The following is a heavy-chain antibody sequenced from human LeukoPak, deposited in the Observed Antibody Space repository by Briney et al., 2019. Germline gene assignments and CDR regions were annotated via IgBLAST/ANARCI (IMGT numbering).Heavy chain of an antibody. CDR1: GFTFSSYG. J-gene: IGHJ3*02. V-gene: IGHV3-23*01. CDR3: AKDLVRTYYYDSSGYYWAAFDI. CDR2: ISGSGGST. Sequence: GGTLRLSCAASGFTFSSYGMSWVRQAPGKGLEWVSAISGSGGSTYYADSVKGRFTISRDNSKNTLYLQMNSLRAEDTAVYYCAKDLVRTYYYDSSGYYWAAFDIWGQGTMVTVSS. D-gene: IGHD3-22*01.